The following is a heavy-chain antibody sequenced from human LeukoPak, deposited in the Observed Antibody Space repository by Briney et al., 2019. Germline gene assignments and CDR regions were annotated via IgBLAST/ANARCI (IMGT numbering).Heavy chain of an antibody. CDR2: INHSGST. J-gene: IGHJ4*02. V-gene: IGHV4-34*01. D-gene: IGHD3-16*02. Sequence: GSLRLSCVVSGISFSDSYRTWIRQPPGKGLEWIGEINHSGSTNYNPSLKSRVTISVDTSKNQFSLKLSSVTAADTAVYYRARLLGGSYRDFDYWGQGTLVTVSS. CDR1: GISFSDSY. CDR3: ARLLGGSYRDFDY.